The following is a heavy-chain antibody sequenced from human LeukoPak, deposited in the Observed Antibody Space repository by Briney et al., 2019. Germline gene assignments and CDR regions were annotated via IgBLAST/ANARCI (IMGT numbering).Heavy chain of an antibody. Sequence: SETLSLTCTVSGGSISSYYWSWIRQPPGKGLDWIGYIYYSGSTNYNPSLKSRVTISVDTSKNQFSLKLSSVTAADTPVYYCARERVNVLRYFDWYQAHDAFDIWGQGTMVTVSS. CDR2: IYYSGST. D-gene: IGHD3-9*01. V-gene: IGHV4-59*01. CDR1: GGSISSYY. J-gene: IGHJ3*02. CDR3: ARERVNVLRYFDWYQAHDAFDI.